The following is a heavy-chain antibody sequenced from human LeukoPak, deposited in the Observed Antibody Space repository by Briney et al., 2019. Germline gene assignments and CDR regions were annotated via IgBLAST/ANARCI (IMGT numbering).Heavy chain of an antibody. CDR1: GGSISSSSYY. CDR2: INHSGST. CDR3: ARRAKEIVVVPAAIAYYYYYMDV. J-gene: IGHJ6*03. V-gene: IGHV4-39*07. D-gene: IGHD2-2*02. Sequence: SETLSLTCTVSGGSISSSSYYWGWIRQPPGKGLEWIGEINHSGSTNYNPSLKSRVTISVDTSKNQFSLKLSSVTAADTAVYYCARRAKEIVVVPAAIAYYYYYMDVWGKGTTVTISS.